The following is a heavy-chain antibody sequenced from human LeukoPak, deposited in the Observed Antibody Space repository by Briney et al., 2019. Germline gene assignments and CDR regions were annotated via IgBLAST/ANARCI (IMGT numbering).Heavy chain of an antibody. V-gene: IGHV1-69*13. D-gene: IGHD2-2*01. CDR3: ARGHTVVVPAAPLGDYYYYYMDV. CDR2: IIPIFGTA. J-gene: IGHJ6*03. Sequence: ASVKVSCKASGGTFSSYAISWVRQAPGQGLEWMGGIIPIFGTANYAQKFQGRVTITADESTSTAYMELSSLRSEDTAVYYCARGHTVVVPAAPLGDYYYYYMDVWGKGTTVTVSS. CDR1: GGTFSSYA.